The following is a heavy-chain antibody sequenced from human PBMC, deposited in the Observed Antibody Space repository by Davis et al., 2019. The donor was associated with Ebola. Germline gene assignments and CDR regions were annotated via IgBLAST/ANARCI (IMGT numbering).Heavy chain of an antibody. CDR1: AFTFRTSI. D-gene: IGHD6-19*01. V-gene: IGHV3-30-3*01. Sequence: GGSLRLSCELSAFTFRTSIIHWVRQAPVKGLEWVSAMSFDGYSKYYAGSVKGRFTISRDSSKKTVDLQMDSLTLEDTALYYCAREGGTSGRCGWFDSWGQGTLVTVSS. CDR3: AREGGTSGRCGWFDS. J-gene: IGHJ5*01. CDR2: MSFDGYSK.